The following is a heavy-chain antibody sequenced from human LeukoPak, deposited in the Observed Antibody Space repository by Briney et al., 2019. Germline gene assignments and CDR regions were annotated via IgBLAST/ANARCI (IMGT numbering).Heavy chain of an antibody. CDR2: IIPILGIA. D-gene: IGHD3-3*01. CDR1: GGTFSSYT. V-gene: IGHV1-69*02. J-gene: IGHJ6*03. CDR3: ARGTYYDFWSGGKRYYYYYMDV. Sequence: SVKVSCKASGGTFSSYTISWVRQAPGQGLEWMGRIIPILGIANYAQKFQGRVTITADKSTSTAYMEVSSLRSEDTAVYYCARGTYYDFWSGGKRYYYYYMDVWGKGTTVTVSS.